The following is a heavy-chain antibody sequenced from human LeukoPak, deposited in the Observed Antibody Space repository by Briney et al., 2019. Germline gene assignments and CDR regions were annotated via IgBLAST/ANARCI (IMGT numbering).Heavy chain of an antibody. CDR1: GGSLSTFD. Sequence: SETLSLTCSVSGGSLSTFDWSWLRQPPGKGLEWIGYIYYSDNINYNPSLKSRVTISVDTSKNQFSLKLTSVTAADAAVYYCASGARYNPFDYWGQGTRVTVSS. D-gene: IGHD3-16*02. J-gene: IGHJ4*02. CDR2: IYYSDNI. V-gene: IGHV4-59*08. CDR3: ASGARYNPFDY.